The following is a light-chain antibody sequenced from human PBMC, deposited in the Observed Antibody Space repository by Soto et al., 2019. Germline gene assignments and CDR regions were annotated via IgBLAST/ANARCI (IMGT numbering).Light chain of an antibody. J-gene: IGLJ1*01. V-gene: IGLV2-14*03. CDR1: SSDVGVYNY. Sequence: QSVLTQPASVSGSPGQSIPISCTGTSSDVGVYNYVSWFQQHPGKAPKLMVYDVSNRPSGVSNRFSGSKSGNTASLTISGLQAEDEADYYCSSYTSSNSYVFGTGTKVTVL. CDR2: DVS. CDR3: SSYTSSNSYV.